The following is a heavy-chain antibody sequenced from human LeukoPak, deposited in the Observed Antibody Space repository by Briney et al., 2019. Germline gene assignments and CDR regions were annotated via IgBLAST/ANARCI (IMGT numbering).Heavy chain of an antibody. D-gene: IGHD2-2*01. CDR3: ARGWPERFSYCSSTSCPRGRYYMDV. J-gene: IGHJ6*03. CDR2: IYHSGST. Sequence: NPSETLSLTCTVSDYSISSGYYWGWIRQPPGKGLEWIASIYHSGSTYYNPSLKSRVTISVDTSKNQFSLKLSSVTAADTAMYYCARGWPERFSYCSSTSCPRGRYYMDVWGKGTTVTISS. CDR1: DYSISSGYY. V-gene: IGHV4-38-2*02.